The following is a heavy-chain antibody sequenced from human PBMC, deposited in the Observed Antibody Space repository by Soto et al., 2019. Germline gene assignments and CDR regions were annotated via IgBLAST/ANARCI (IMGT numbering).Heavy chain of an antibody. D-gene: IGHD3-16*02. J-gene: IGHJ5*02. CDR2: IYYSGNT. CDR3: AKVDYLWGSYRFSWFDP. Sequence: QVQLQESGPGLVKPSETLSLTCTVSGGSITTTTYYWGWIRQPPGKGLEWIGSIYYSGNTYYNPSLKTRVTISVDTSKSQFSLKLSSVTAADTAVYYCAKVDYLWGSYRFSWFDPWGQGILVTVSS. V-gene: IGHV4-39*01. CDR1: GGSITTTTYY.